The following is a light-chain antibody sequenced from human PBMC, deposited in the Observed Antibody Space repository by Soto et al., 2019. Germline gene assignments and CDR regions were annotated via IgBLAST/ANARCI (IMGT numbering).Light chain of an antibody. CDR2: GAS. CDR1: KSVSSN. Sequence: EIVMTQSRATLSVSPGRRAYPSCRGSKSVSSNLAWYQQRPGQAPRLPSDGASTRATGIPARFSGSGSGTDYTVTISSLQSEDFAVYYCQQYNNWPLTFGGGTKVDIK. J-gene: IGKJ4*01. CDR3: QQYNNWPLT. V-gene: IGKV3-15*01.